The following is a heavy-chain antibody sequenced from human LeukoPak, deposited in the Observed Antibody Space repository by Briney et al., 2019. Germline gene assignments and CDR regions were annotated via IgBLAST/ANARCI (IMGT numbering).Heavy chain of an antibody. CDR2: ISGSGARR. CDR1: GLTFSNYG. J-gene: IGHJ3*02. CDR3: AKGSREWEVLDAFDI. D-gene: IGHD1-26*01. Sequence: PGGSLRLSCAASGLTFSNYGLNWVRQAPGKGLGWVSGISGSGARRDYADSVKGRFTISRDNAKNTLYLQMNSLRAEDTAVYYCAKGSREWEVLDAFDIWGQGTMVTVSS. V-gene: IGHV3-23*01.